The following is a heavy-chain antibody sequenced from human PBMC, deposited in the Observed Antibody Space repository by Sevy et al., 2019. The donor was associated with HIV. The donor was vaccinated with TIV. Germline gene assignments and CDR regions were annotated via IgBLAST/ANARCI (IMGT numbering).Heavy chain of an antibody. D-gene: IGHD3-22*01. CDR1: GYTLTELS. J-gene: IGHJ4*02. Sequence: ASVKVSCKVSGYTLTELSMHWVRQVPGKRLEWMGSFDPQDDETIYAQKFQGRVTMTEDTSTDTVYMELSSLRSEDTAVYYCATTKDYYENSGDPFDYWGQGTLVTVSS. CDR2: FDPQDDET. V-gene: IGHV1-24*01. CDR3: ATTKDYYENSGDPFDY.